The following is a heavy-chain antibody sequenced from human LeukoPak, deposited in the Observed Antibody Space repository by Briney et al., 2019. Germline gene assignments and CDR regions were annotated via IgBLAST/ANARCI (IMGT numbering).Heavy chain of an antibody. CDR1: GFTFSNYW. CDR3: ARDDSSARANY. Sequence: GGSLRLSCAASGFTFSNYWMHWVRQAPGKGLVWVSLINSDGSSTVYSDSVKGRFTISRDNARNTLYLQMNSLRAEDTALYYCARDDSSARANYWGQGTLVTVSS. V-gene: IGHV3-74*01. D-gene: IGHD3-22*01. J-gene: IGHJ4*02. CDR2: INSDGSST.